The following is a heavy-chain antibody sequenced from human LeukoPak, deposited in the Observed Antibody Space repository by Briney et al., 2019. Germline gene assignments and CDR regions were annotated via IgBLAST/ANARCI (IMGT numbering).Heavy chain of an antibody. J-gene: IGHJ5*02. V-gene: IGHV4-34*01. CDR2: INHSGST. D-gene: IGHD3-16*02. Sequence: SETLSLTCAVYGGSFSGYYWSWIRQPPGKGLEWIGEINHSGSTNYNPSLKSRVTISVDTSKNQFSLKLSSVTAADTAVYYCARERDDYVWGSYRWANWFDPWGQGTLVTVSS. CDR1: GGSFSGYY. CDR3: ARERDDYVWGSYRWANWFDP.